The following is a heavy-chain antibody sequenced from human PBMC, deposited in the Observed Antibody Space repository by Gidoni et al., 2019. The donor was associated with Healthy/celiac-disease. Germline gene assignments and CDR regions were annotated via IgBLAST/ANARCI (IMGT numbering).Heavy chain of an antibody. V-gene: IGHV3-23*01. CDR2: ISGSGGST. CDR3: AKDYALTNYYDSSGYFDY. Sequence: EVQLLESGGGLVQPGGSLRLSCAASGFTFSSYAMSWVRQAPGKGLEWGSAISGSGGSTYYADSVKGRFTISRDNSKNTLYLQMNSLRAEDTAVYYCAKDYALTNYYDSSGYFDYWGQGTLVTVSS. J-gene: IGHJ4*02. CDR1: GFTFSSYA. D-gene: IGHD3-22*01.